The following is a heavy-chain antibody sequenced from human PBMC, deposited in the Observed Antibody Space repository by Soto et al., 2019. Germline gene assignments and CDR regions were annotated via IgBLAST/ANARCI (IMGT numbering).Heavy chain of an antibody. CDR3: ARPSSGCTNGVCYLDY. CDR2: IIPIFGTA. V-gene: IGHV1-69*13. D-gene: IGHD2-8*01. J-gene: IGHJ4*02. CDR1: GGTFSSYA. Sequence: ASVKVSCKASGGTFSSYAISWVRQAPGQGLEWMGGIIPIFGTANYAQKFQGRVTITADESTSTAYMELSSLRSEDTAVYYCARPSSGCTNGVCYLDYWGQGTLVTVSS.